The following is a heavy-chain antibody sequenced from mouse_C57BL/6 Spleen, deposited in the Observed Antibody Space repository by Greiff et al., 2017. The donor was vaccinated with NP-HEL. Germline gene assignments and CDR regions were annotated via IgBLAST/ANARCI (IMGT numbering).Heavy chain of an antibody. J-gene: IGHJ4*01. V-gene: IGHV1-7*01. CDR2: INPSSGYT. D-gene: IGHD1-1*02. CDR1: GYTFTSYW. CDR3: ARSYGGPHYFAMDY. Sequence: VQLQQSGAELAKPGASVKLSCKASGYTFTSYWMHWVKQRPGQGLEWIGYINPSSGYTKYNQKFKDKATLTADKSSNTAYMQLSSLTYEDSAVYDCARSYGGPHYFAMDYWGQGTTVTGSS.